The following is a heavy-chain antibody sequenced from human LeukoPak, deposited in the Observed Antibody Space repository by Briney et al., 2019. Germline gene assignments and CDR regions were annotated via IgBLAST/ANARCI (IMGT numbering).Heavy chain of an antibody. Sequence: GGSLRLSCAASGFTFSSYAMNWVRQAPGKGLEWVSALSGGGGSTYYADSVKGRFTISRDNSKNTLYLQMNSLKAEDTAVYYCAKDYYGSGNYYWYFDYWGQGTLITVSS. CDR3: AKDYYGSGNYYWYFDY. D-gene: IGHD3-10*01. CDR1: GFTFSSYA. J-gene: IGHJ4*02. V-gene: IGHV3-23*01. CDR2: LSGGGGST.